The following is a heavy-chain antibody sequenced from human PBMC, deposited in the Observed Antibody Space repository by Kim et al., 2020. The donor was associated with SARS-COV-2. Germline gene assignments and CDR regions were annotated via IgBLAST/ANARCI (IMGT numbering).Heavy chain of an antibody. CDR3: AAASYYDILTGYFPDAFDI. CDR1: GFTFTSSA. CDR2: IVVGSGNT. J-gene: IGHJ3*02. D-gene: IGHD3-9*01. V-gene: IGHV1-58*01. Sequence: SVKVSCKASGFTFTSSAVQWVRQARGQRLEWIGWIVVGSGNTNYAQKFQERVTITRDMSTSTAYMELSSLRSEDTAVYYCAAASYYDILTGYFPDAFDIWGQGTMVTVSS.